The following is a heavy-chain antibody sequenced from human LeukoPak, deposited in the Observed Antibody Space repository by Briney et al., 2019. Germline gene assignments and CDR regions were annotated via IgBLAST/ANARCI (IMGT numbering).Heavy chain of an antibody. Sequence: PGRSLRLSCAASGFTFSSYAMHWVRQAPGKGLEWVAVISYDGSNKYYADSVKGRFTISRDNSKNTLYLQMNSLRAEDTAVYYCARDTTQYYYDSSGNSSYFDYWGQGTQVTVSS. CDR2: ISYDGSNK. J-gene: IGHJ4*02. CDR3: ARDTTQYYYDSSGNSSYFDY. D-gene: IGHD3-22*01. V-gene: IGHV3-30-3*01. CDR1: GFTFSSYA.